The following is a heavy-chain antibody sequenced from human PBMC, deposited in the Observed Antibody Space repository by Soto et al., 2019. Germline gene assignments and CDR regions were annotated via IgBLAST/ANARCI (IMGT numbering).Heavy chain of an antibody. CDR3: AKDWFDY. Sequence: GGSLRLSCAAPGFTFSSYSMNWVRQAPGKGLEWVSTILTSGATYYADSVRGRFTISRDNSKSTLYLQMNSLRVDDTAEYYCAKDWFDYWGQGTQVTVSS. CDR2: ILTSGAT. CDR1: GFTFSSYS. J-gene: IGHJ5*01. V-gene: IGHV3-23*01.